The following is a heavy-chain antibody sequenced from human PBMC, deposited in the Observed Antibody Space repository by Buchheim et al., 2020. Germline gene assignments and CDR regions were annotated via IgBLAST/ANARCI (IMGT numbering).Heavy chain of an antibody. D-gene: IGHD6-13*01. CDR2: IYWNDDK. Sequence: QITLKESGPTLVKPTQTLTLTCTFSGFSLSTSGVGVGWIRQPPGKALEWLALIYWNDDKRYSPSLKSRLTIPKDTSKNQVVLTMTNMDPVDTATYYCAHTQAPSFYSSLASNWFDPWGQGTL. V-gene: IGHV2-5*01. CDR3: AHTQAPSFYSSLASNWFDP. CDR1: GFSLSTSGVG. J-gene: IGHJ5*02.